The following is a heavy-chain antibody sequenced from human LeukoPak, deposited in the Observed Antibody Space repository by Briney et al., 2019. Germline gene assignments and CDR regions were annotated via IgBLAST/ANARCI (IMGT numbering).Heavy chain of an antibody. CDR1: GFSLSRGYY. D-gene: IGHD6-6*01. J-gene: IGHJ6*02. CDR3: ARGLSSSSYYYYGMDV. V-gene: IGHV4-38-2*01. Sequence: PSATLSLTRAVSGFSLSRGYYWGWVRPPPGAGLEWVGGINHSGSTKYNPSLKSRASISVDTSKNQFSLKLRFVTAADTAVYYCARGLSSSSYYYYGMDVWGQGTTVTVSS. CDR2: INHSGST.